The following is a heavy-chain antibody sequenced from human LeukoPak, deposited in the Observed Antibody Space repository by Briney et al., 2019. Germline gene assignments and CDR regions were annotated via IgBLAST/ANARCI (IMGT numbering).Heavy chain of an antibody. CDR1: GFIFKNYA. D-gene: IGHD5-18*01. J-gene: IGHJ4*02. CDR3: AKDFRDTSMFTDGYFDS. Sequence: GRSLRLSCSASGFIFKNYAMSWVRQAPGKGLEWVSRLSGLGDSKYYAESVNGRFSISRDNANNRLYLQMNNLLAEDTAVYYCAKDFRDTSMFTDGYFDSWGQGAMVTVSS. V-gene: IGHV3-23*01. CDR2: LSGLGDSK.